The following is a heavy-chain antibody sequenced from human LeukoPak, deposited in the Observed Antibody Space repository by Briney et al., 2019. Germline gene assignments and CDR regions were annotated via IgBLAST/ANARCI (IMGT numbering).Heavy chain of an antibody. CDR1: GFTFSAYS. V-gene: IGHV3-21*06. CDR3: ASDYDSPFDF. J-gene: IGHJ4*02. Sequence: NLGGSLRLSCAASGFTFSAYSMNWVRQAPGKGLEWVSSITPSSSSIFYADSVKGRFTISRDNAKNLLYLQMSSLRAEDTAVYYCASDYDSPFDFWGQGTLVTVSS. CDR2: ITPSSSSI. D-gene: IGHD5-12*01.